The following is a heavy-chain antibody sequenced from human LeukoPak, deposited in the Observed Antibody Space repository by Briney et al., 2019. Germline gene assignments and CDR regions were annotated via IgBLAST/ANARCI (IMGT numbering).Heavy chain of an antibody. CDR2: IYYSGST. Sequence: TSETLSLTCTVSGGSISSHYWSWIRQPPGKGLEWIGYIYYSGSTNYNPSLKSRVTISEDTSKNQFSLKLSSVTAADTAVYYCARRSYYYDFDYWGQGTLVTVSS. J-gene: IGHJ4*02. D-gene: IGHD3-22*01. CDR1: GGSISSHY. CDR3: ARRSYYYDFDY. V-gene: IGHV4-59*08.